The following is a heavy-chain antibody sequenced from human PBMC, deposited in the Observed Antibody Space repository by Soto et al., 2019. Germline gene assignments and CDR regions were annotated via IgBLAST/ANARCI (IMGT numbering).Heavy chain of an antibody. CDR3: AKDRHSSGWSPSY. CDR1: GFTFSSYG. V-gene: IGHV3-30*18. CDR2: ISYDGSNK. J-gene: IGHJ1*01. Sequence: QVQLVESGGGVVQPGRSLRLSCAASGFTFSSYGMHWVRQXPXXXXGWVAVISYDGSNKYYADSVKGRFTISRDNSKNXLYRXXXXXXAXXXAVXYCAKDRHSSGWSPSYWGQGTLVTVSS. D-gene: IGHD6-19*01.